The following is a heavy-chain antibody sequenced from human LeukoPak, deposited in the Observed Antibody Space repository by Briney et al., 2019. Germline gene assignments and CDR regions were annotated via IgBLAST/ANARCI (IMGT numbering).Heavy chain of an antibody. J-gene: IGHJ4*02. CDR1: GFTFSSYG. CDR2: ISYDGSNK. CDR3: AKDAYYYDSSGYDY. D-gene: IGHD3-22*01. V-gene: IGHV3-30*18. Sequence: GGSLRLSCAASGFTFSSYGMHWVRQAPGKGLEWVAVISYDGSNKYYADSVKGRFTISRDSSKNTLYLQMNSLRAEDTAVYYCAKDAYYYDSSGYDYWGQGTLVTVSS.